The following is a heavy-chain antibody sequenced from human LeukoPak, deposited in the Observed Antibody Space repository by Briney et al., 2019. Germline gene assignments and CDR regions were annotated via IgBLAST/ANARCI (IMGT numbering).Heavy chain of an antibody. CDR1: GYSFTNYL. V-gene: IGHV5-51*01. J-gene: IGHJ3*02. CDR3: ARHHHGDYKPSDAFDI. Sequence: GESLKISCKVSGYSFTNYLIGWVRQMPGKGLEWMGIIKPGDSDTRYSPSFRGHVTISADKSISTAYLQWSSLKASDTAMYYCARHHHGDYKPSDAFDIWGQGTMVTVSS. D-gene: IGHD4-17*01. CDR2: IKPGDSDT.